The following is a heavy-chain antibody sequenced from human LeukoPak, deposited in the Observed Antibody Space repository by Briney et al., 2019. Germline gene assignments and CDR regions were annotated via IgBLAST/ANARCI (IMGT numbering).Heavy chain of an antibody. CDR2: ISSSSSII. Sequence: PGGSLRLSCAASGFTFSSLDMSWVRQAPGKGLEWISYISSSSSIIYYADSVKGRFTISRDNAKNSLYLQMNSLRDEDTAVYYCARDKSGSDSARGAAVDIWGQGTMVTVSS. CDR1: GFTFSSLD. J-gene: IGHJ3*02. D-gene: IGHD1-26*01. CDR3: ARDKSGSDSARGAAVDI. V-gene: IGHV3-48*02.